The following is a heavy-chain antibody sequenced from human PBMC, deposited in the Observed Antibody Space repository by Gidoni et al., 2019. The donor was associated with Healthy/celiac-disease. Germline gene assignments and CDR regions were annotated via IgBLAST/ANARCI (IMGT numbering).Heavy chain of an antibody. Sequence: QVQLQESGPGLVKPSQTLSLTCTVSGGSISSGGYYWSWIRQHPGKGLEWIGYIYYSGSTYYNPSLKSRVTISVDTSKNQFSLKLSSVTAADTAVYYCARAGVLGNIVVVPGGGYFDYWGQGTLVTVSS. CDR2: IYYSGST. J-gene: IGHJ4*02. D-gene: IGHD2-2*01. V-gene: IGHV4-31*03. CDR3: ARAGVLGNIVVVPGGGYFDY. CDR1: GGSISSGGYY.